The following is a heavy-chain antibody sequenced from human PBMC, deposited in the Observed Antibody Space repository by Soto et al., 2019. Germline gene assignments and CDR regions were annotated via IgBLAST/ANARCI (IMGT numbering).Heavy chain of an antibody. Sequence: GGSLRLSCAASEFNFRSFTMTWVRQAPGKGLEWVSGIIGGDGDKFYSDSVKGRFTISRDNSKDMLFLQMSSLRVDDTAGYYCVRDRGQNDGMDVWGQGTTVTVSS. CDR1: EFNFRSFT. D-gene: IGHD3-10*01. CDR2: IIGGDGDK. V-gene: IGHV3-23*01. J-gene: IGHJ6*02. CDR3: VRDRGQNDGMDV.